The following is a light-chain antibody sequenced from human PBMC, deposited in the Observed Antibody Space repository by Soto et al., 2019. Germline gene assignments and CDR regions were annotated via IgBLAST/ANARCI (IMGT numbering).Light chain of an antibody. CDR2: SNN. Sequence: QSVLTQPPSASGTPGQRGTISCSGSSSNIGSNTVNWYQQLPGTAPKLLIYSNNQRPSGVPDRFSGSKSGTSASLAISGLQSEDEADYYCAAWGDSLNGPVFGGGTKVTVL. CDR1: SSNIGSNT. J-gene: IGLJ2*01. V-gene: IGLV1-44*01. CDR3: AAWGDSLNGPV.